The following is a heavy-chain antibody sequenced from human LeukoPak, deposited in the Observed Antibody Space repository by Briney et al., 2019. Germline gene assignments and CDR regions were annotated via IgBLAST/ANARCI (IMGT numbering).Heavy chain of an antibody. D-gene: IGHD3-10*01. CDR2: IKQDVSEK. CDR3: ARHPGGDDEVLDY. V-gene: IGHV3-7*01. CDR1: GFTFSSYW. J-gene: IGHJ4*02. Sequence: GGSLRLSYAASGFTFSSYWMSWVRQAPGKGLEWVENIKQDVSEKYYVDTVNGRFTIYRDNDKHSLYLQMNSLRAEDTAVYYCARHPGGDDEVLDYWGQGTLVTVSS.